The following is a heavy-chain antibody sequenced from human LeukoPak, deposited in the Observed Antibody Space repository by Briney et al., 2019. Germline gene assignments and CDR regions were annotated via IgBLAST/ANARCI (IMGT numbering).Heavy chain of an antibody. V-gene: IGHV6-1*01. Sequence: SQTLSLTCAISGDSVSSNSAAWNWIRQSPSRGLEWLGRTYYRSKWYNDYVVSVKSRITINPDTSKNQFSLQLNSVTPEDTAVYYCARDHLIYCSGGSCLHYYYYYMDVWGKGTTVTISS. CDR1: GDSVSSNSAA. D-gene: IGHD2-15*01. CDR2: TYYRSKWYN. CDR3: ARDHLIYCSGGSCLHYYYYYMDV. J-gene: IGHJ6*03.